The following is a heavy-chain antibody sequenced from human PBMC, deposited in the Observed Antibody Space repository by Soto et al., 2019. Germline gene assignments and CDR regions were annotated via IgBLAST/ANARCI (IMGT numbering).Heavy chain of an antibody. CDR2: VYYSGST. Sequence: SETLSLTCIVSGGSISGGFYWTWVRQHPEKGLEWIGYVYYSGSTYYNPSLRGRVSMSAVSSGNSFSLILSSVTAADTAVYSCARDLACPNSRCYSDIRFDPWGQGIQVA. CDR3: ARDLACPNSRCYSDIRFDP. D-gene: IGHD3-22*01. V-gene: IGHV4-31*03. J-gene: IGHJ5*02. CDR1: GGSISGGFY.